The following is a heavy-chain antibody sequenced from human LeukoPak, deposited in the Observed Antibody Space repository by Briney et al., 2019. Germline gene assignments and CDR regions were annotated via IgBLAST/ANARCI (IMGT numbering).Heavy chain of an antibody. D-gene: IGHD3-22*01. V-gene: IGHV3-20*04. CDR1: GFTFDDYG. J-gene: IGHJ6*03. CDR2: INWNGGST. Sequence: GGSLRLSCAASGFTFDDYGMSWVRQAPGKGLEGVSGINWNGGSTGYADSVKGRSTISRDNAKNSLYLQMNSLRAEDTALYYCARRVYYYDSSGYSQDYYYYMDVWGKGTTVTVSS. CDR3: ARRVYYYDSSGYSQDYYYYMDV.